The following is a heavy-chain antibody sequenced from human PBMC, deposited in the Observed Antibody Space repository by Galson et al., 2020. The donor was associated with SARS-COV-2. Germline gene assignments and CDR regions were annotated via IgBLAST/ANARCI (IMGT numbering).Heavy chain of an antibody. V-gene: IGHV3-23*01. CDR2: ISGSGSTT. CDR3: ARVVSGPHVREGALGL. CDR1: AFTFSSYA. D-gene: IGHD3-10*01. Sequence: GGSLRLSCAASAFTFSSYAMSWVRQAPGKGLEWVSAISGSGSTTYYTDSVEGRFTISRDNSKKILWLQTSSLRAEDTAVYYCARVVSGPHVREGALGLWGQGKMVTGSS. J-gene: IGHJ3*01.